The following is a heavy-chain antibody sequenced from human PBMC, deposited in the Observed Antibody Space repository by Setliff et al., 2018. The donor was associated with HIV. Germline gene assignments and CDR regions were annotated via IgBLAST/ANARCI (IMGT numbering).Heavy chain of an antibody. Sequence: PSETLSLTCTVSGDSITRGSYYWSWIRQPAGKGLEWIGHIYTSGKTHYSPSLKSRITISADTSKNQLSPNLSSVTATDTAVYYCAKRTFGSGRLDPWGQGTLVTVSS. J-gene: IGHJ5*02. V-gene: IGHV4-61*09. CDR2: IYTSGKT. CDR1: GDSITRGSYY. CDR3: AKRTFGSGRLDP. D-gene: IGHD3-16*01.